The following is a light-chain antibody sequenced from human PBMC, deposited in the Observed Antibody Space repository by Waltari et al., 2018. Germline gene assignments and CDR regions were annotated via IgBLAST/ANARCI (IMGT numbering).Light chain of an antibody. V-gene: IGLV1-47*01. J-gene: IGLJ2*01. CDR3: AAWDDSLSGVV. CDR1: SSNIGSNY. Sequence: QSVLTQPPSASGTPGQRVTISCSGSSSNIGSNYVYWYQQLPGTAPKLLIYRNNQRPSGVPDRFSGSKSGTSASRAISGRRSEDEADYYCAAWDDSLSGVVFGGGTKLTVL. CDR2: RNN.